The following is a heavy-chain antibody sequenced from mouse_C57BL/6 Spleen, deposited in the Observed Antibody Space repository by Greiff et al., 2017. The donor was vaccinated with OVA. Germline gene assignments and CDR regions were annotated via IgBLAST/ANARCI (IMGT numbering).Heavy chain of an antibody. V-gene: IGHV1-26*01. CDR3: ARAYDYGGAYYVDY. Sequence: VQLQQSGPELVKPGASVKISCKASGYTFTDYYMNWVKQSHGKSLEWIGDINPNNGGTSYNQKFKGKATLTVDKSSSTAYMELRSLTSEDSAVYYCARAYDYGGAYYVDYWGQGTTLTVSS. D-gene: IGHD2-4*01. CDR1: GYTFTDYY. J-gene: IGHJ2*01. CDR2: INPNNGGT.